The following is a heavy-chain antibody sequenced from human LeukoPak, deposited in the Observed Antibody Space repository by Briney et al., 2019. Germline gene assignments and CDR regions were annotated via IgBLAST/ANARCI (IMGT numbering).Heavy chain of an antibody. J-gene: IGHJ4*02. V-gene: IGHV1-2*02. CDR1: GYTFTGYY. CDR3: ARRRGDRITLFDR. Sequence: ASVKVSCKASGYTFTGYYIHWVRQAPGQGLEWMGWINPFTGGTTYAQKFQGRVTMTRDAPINTAFMELSGLRSDDTAVYYCARRRGDRITLFDRWGQGTLVTVSS. CDR2: INPFTGGT. D-gene: IGHD3-16*01.